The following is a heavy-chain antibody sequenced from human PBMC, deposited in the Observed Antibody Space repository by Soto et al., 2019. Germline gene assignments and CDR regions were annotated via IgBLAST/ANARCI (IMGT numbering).Heavy chain of an antibody. Sequence: PSETLSLTCTVSGGSISSSSYYWGWIRQPPGKGLEWIGSIYYSGSTYYNPSLKSRVTISVDTSKDQFSLKLSSVTAADTAVYYCARQELGDYGDYFSYYYYGMDVWGQGTTVTVS. CDR3: ARQELGDYGDYFSYYYYGMDV. CDR1: GGSISSSSYY. J-gene: IGHJ6*02. D-gene: IGHD4-17*01. CDR2: IYYSGST. V-gene: IGHV4-39*01.